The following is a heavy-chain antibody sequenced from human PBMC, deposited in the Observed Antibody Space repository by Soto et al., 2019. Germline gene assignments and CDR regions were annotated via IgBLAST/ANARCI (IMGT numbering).Heavy chain of an antibody. V-gene: IGHV4-31*03. D-gene: IGHD4-17*01. CDR3: ARATGRYGVSAQ. Sequence: PSETLSLTCTVSGGSISSGGYYWSWIRQHPGKGLEWIGYIYYSGSTYYNPSLKSRVTISVDTSKNQFSLKLSSVTAADTAVYYCARATGRYGVSAQWGQGTLVTVSS. CDR1: GGSISSGGYY. J-gene: IGHJ4*02. CDR2: IYYSGST.